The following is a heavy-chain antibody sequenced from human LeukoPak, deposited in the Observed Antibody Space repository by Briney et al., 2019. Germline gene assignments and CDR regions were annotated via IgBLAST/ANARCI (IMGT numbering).Heavy chain of an antibody. CDR1: GGSVSSGSYY. Sequence: SETLSLTCTVSGGSVSSGSYYWSWIRQPPGKGLEWIGYIYYSGSTNYNPSLKSRVTISVDTSKNQFSLKLSSLTAADTAVYYCARVYSSGWKPDYWGQGTLVTVSS. CDR2: IYYSGST. V-gene: IGHV4-61*01. J-gene: IGHJ4*02. CDR3: ARVYSSGWKPDY. D-gene: IGHD6-19*01.